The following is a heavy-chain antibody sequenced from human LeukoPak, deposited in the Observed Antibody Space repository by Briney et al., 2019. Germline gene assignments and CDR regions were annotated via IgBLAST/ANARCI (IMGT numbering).Heavy chain of an antibody. CDR1: GGSFSGHY. J-gene: IGHJ3*02. D-gene: IGHD3-10*01. Sequence: SETLSLTCAVYGGSFSGHYWSWIRQPPGKGLEWIGEINHSGSTNYNPSLKSRVTISVDTSKNQFSLKVSSVTAADTAVYHCARHRPFGSGSSGGRAFDIWGPGTLVTVSS. CDR3: ARHRPFGSGSSGGRAFDI. V-gene: IGHV4-34*01. CDR2: INHSGST.